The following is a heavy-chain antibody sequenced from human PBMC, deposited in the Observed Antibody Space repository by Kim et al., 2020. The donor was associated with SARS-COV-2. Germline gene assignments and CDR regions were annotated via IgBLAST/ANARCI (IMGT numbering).Heavy chain of an antibody. J-gene: IGHJ4*01. CDR1: GFTFSSYG. V-gene: IGHV3-33*05. CDR3: ARDKWGRSTTVVTPDY. D-gene: IGHD4-17*01. Sequence: GGSLRLSCAASGFTFSSYGIHWVRQAPGKGLEWVAVISYDGSNKYYAHSVKGRFTISRDNSKNTLYLQMSRLRAEDTAVYYCARDKWGRSTTVVTPDYW. CDR2: ISYDGSNK.